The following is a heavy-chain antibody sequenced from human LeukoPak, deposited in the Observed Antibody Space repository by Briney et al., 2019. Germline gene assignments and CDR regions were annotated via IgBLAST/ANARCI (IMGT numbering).Heavy chain of an antibody. V-gene: IGHV1-2*02. Sequence: ASVTVSFKCSDYTFTDYYMHWVRQAPGQGLEGMGWIKPNSGGTHYAPKFQATVPMTRHPSISTAYMALSRLRSDDTAVYYCARGPYVPFPNWYFDLWGRGTLVTVSS. CDR2: IKPNSGGT. CDR1: DYTFTDYY. J-gene: IGHJ2*01. D-gene: IGHD3-10*02. CDR3: ARGPYVPFPNWYFDL.